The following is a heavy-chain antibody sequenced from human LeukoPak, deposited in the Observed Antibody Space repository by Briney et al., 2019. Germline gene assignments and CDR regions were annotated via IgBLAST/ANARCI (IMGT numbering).Heavy chain of an antibody. Sequence: GGSLRLSCAASGFTFSSYSMNWVRQAPGKGLEWVSYISSSSSTIYYADSVKGRFTISRDNAKNSLYLQMNSLRDEDTAVYYCARGDSSTSKKSNFDYWGQGTLVTVSS. CDR2: ISSSSSTI. D-gene: IGHD2-2*01. V-gene: IGHV3-48*02. CDR1: GFTFSSYS. J-gene: IGHJ4*02. CDR3: ARGDSSTSKKSNFDY.